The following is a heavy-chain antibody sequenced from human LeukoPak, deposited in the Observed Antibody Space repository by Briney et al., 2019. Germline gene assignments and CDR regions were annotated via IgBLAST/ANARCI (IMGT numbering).Heavy chain of an antibody. J-gene: IGHJ4*02. D-gene: IGHD1-1*01. CDR2: IYYSGST. V-gene: IGHV4-59*01. CDR1: GPSISGYH. Sequence: SETLSLTCTVSGPSISGYHWSWIRQPPGKGLEWIGYIYYSGSTGYNPSLKSRVIISLDTSKNQVSLELTSVTAADTAVYYCARGQVELPYWGQGTLVTVSS. CDR3: ARGQVELPY.